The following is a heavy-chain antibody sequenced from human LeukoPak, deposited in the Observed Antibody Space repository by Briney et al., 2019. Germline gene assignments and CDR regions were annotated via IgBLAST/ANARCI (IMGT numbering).Heavy chain of an antibody. CDR2: ISGSGGST. Sequence: GGSLRLSCAASGFTFSSYAMSWVRQAPGKGLEWVSAISGSGGSTYYADSVKGRLTISRDNSKNTLYLQMNSLRAEDTAVYYCAKKTPDSLPGPLRLSEYYFDYWGQGTLVTVSS. V-gene: IGHV3-23*01. D-gene: IGHD3-9*01. CDR1: GFTFSSYA. CDR3: AKKTPDSLPGPLRLSEYYFDY. J-gene: IGHJ4*02.